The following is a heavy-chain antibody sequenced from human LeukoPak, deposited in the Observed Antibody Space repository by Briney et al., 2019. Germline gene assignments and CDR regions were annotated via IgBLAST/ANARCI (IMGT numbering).Heavy chain of an antibody. Sequence: SETLSLTCTVSGYSVSNGYYWGWIRQPPGKGLEWVGSISHRGSTYYNPSLRSRITISLDRSKQKFSLKLTSVTAADTAVYFCARGAEYYAIWRGYAGYSDYWGQGISVTVSS. CDR2: ISHRGST. CDR1: GYSVSNGYY. V-gene: IGHV4-38-2*02. J-gene: IGHJ4*02. D-gene: IGHD3-3*01. CDR3: ARGAEYYAIWRGYAGYSDY.